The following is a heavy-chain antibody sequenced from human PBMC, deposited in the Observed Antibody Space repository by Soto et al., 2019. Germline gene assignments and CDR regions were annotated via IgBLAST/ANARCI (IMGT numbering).Heavy chain of an antibody. CDR1: GFTFSRYW. CDR2: ISSYGSDT. D-gene: IGHD3-16*01. Sequence: EVQLVECGGGLVLPGGSLRLSCAASGFTFSRYWMHWVRQAPGKGLVWVSRISSYGSDTHYADSVKGRFTIYRDNAKNTLYRQMNSLRADDTAVYYCASNYAYAEGYYWYGIDVWGQGTTVTVSS. CDR3: ASNYAYAEGYYWYGIDV. V-gene: IGHV3-74*01. J-gene: IGHJ6*02.